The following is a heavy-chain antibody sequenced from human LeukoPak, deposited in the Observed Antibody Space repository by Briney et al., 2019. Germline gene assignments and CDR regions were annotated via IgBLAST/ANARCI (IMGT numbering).Heavy chain of an antibody. CDR3: ARDPTNTSGWYVYFDF. CDR2: ISCYNGDT. V-gene: IGHV1-18*01. Sequence: EASVKVSCKASGYTFTSHGISWVRQAPGQGLEWMGWISCYNGDTKYTQNLQGRVTMTTDTSTSTAYMELRSLRSDDTAAYYCARDPTNTSGWYVYFDFWGQGTLVTVFS. D-gene: IGHD6-19*01. J-gene: IGHJ4*02. CDR1: GYTFTSHG.